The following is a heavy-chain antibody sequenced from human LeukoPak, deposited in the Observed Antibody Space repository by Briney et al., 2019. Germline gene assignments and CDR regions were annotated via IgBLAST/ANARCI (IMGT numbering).Heavy chain of an antibody. J-gene: IGHJ3*01. V-gene: IGHV3-48*01. D-gene: IGHD3-9*01. Sequence: SGGSLRLSCAASGFTFSSYSMTWVRQAPGMGLEWISYTWDSGTPIYYADSVKGRFTISRDNANNLVYLQMNSVRAEDTAVYYGARDTWLDVWGQGTMVTVSS. CDR3: ARDTWLDV. CDR1: GFTFSSYS. CDR2: TWDSGTPI.